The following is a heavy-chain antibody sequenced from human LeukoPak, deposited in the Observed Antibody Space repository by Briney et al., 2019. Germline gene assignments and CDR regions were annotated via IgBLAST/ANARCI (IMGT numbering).Heavy chain of an antibody. D-gene: IGHD2-21*02. J-gene: IGHJ1*01. V-gene: IGHV4-59*12. CDR3: ARYILAYCGGDCYSGHFQH. Sequence: SETLSLTCTVSGGSISSYYGNWIRQPPGKGLEWIGSIYYSGSTYYNPSLKSRVTISVDTSKNQFSLKLSSVTAADTAVYYCARYILAYCGGDCYSGHFQHWGQGTLVTVSS. CDR1: GGSISSYY. CDR2: IYYSGST.